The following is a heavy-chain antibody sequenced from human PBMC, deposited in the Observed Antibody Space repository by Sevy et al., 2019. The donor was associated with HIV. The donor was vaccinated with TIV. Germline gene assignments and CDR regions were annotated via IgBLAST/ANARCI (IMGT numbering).Heavy chain of an antibody. CDR1: GFTFSSYA. CDR2: ISYDGSNK. D-gene: IGHD2-21*02. CDR3: ARDGSMGYCGGDCFHWFDP. Sequence: GGSLRLSCAASGFTFSSYAMHWVRQAPGKGLEWVAVISYDGSNKYYADSVKGRFTISRDNSKNTLYLQMNSLRAEDTAVYYCARDGSMGYCGGDCFHWFDPWGQGTPVTVSS. V-gene: IGHV3-30*04. J-gene: IGHJ5*02.